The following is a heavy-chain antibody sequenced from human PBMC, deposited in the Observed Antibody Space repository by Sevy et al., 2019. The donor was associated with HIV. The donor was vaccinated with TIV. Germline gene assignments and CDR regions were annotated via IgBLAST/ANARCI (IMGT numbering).Heavy chain of an antibody. CDR3: ARDRGYYDSSGFYSRYYFDY. CDR2: ISYDGTNK. D-gene: IGHD3-22*01. Sequence: GGSLRLSCAVSGFTFSYYAMHWVRQAPGKGLEWVAVISYDGTNKQYAESVKGRFTISRDNSKNTLYLQMNSLRAEDTAVYYCARDRGYYDSSGFYSRYYFDYWGQGTLVTVSS. J-gene: IGHJ4*02. CDR1: GFTFSYYA. V-gene: IGHV3-30-3*01.